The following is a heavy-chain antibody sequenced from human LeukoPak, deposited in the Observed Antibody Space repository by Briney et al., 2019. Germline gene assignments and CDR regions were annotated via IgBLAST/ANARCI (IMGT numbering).Heavy chain of an antibody. D-gene: IGHD5-12*01. J-gene: IGHJ4*02. Sequence: GGSLRLSCAASGFTFSDYYMSWIRQAPGKGLEWVSVIYSGGSTYYADSVKGRFTISRDNSKNTLYLQMNSLRAEDTAVYYCARGGYSGYDFYYWGQGTLVTVSS. CDR2: IYSGGST. CDR1: GFTFSDYY. V-gene: IGHV3-53*01. CDR3: ARGGYSGYDFYY.